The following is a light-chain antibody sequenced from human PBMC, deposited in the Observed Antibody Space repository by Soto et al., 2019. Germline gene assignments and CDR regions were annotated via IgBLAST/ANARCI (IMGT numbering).Light chain of an antibody. V-gene: IGLV2-14*01. J-gene: IGLJ1*01. CDR2: DVS. Sequence: QSVLAQPASVSGSPGQSITISCTGTSSDVGGYNYVSWYQQHPGKAPQVMIYDVSNRPSGVSYRFSASKSGNTASLTISWLQAEDEADYFCSSYTSSGTYVFGTGTKSPS. CDR1: SSDVGGYNY. CDR3: SSYTSSGTYV.